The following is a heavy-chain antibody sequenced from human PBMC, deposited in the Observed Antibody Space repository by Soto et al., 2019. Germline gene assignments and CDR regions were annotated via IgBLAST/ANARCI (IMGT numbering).Heavy chain of an antibody. V-gene: IGHV3-7*01. J-gene: IGHJ4*02. CDR1: GFTFSSYW. CDR2: IKQDGSEK. Sequence: GGSLRLSCAASGFTFSSYWMSWVRQAPGKGLEWVANIKQDGSEKYYVDSVKGRFTISRDNAKNSLYLQMNSLRAEDTAVYYCARDWEPILAIAVAAFDYWGQGTLVTVSS. CDR3: ARDWEPILAIAVAAFDY. D-gene: IGHD6-19*01.